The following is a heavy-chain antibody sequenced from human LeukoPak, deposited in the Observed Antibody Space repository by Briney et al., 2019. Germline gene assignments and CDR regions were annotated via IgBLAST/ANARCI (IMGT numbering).Heavy chain of an antibody. CDR1: GFTFSSYE. J-gene: IGHJ4*02. Sequence: GGSLRLSCAASGFTFSSYEMSWVRQAPGRGLEWVSYISSSGSTIYYADSVKGRFTISRDNAKNSLYLQMNSLRAEDTALYYCAREDTEQSLDYWGQGTLVTVSS. V-gene: IGHV3-48*03. D-gene: IGHD1/OR15-1a*01. CDR2: ISSSGSTI. CDR3: AREDTEQSLDY.